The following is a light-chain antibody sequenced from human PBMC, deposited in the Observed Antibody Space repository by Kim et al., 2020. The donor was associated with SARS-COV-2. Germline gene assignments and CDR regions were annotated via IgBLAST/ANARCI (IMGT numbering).Light chain of an antibody. CDR2: SND. V-gene: IGLV1-44*01. J-gene: IGLJ3*02. Sequence: QSVLVQPPSASGTPGQRVTISCSGINSHIGSNPISWYQQAPGAAPKLLIYSNDQRPSGVPARFSGSKSGASASLAISGLQSEDEADYYCAVWDDSLNGRGFGGGTQLTVL. CDR3: AVWDDSLNGRG. CDR1: NSHIGSNP.